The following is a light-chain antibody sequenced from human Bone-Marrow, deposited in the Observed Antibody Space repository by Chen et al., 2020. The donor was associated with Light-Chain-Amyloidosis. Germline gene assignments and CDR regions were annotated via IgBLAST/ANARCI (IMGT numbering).Light chain of an antibody. CDR3: QQYGSSALLT. V-gene: IGKV3-20*01. J-gene: IGKJ4*01. Sequence: IVXTQSXXXLSXXXGEXATLSCRAXQSFGXTYLXXYQXXPGQXXRLLXLGASSRATXXPDRXXGSGXGTDXXXTIXXLEXXXFAXXXCQQYGSSALLTFGGGTKVEIK. CDR1: QSFGXTY. CDR2: GAS.